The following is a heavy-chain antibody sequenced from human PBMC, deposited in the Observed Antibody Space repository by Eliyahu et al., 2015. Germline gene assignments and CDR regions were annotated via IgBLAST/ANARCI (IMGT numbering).Heavy chain of an antibody. V-gene: IGHV3-23*01. CDR3: AKVASYCGGDCYESHHFDY. Sequence: KGRFTISRDNSKNTLYLQMNSLRAEDTAVYYCAKVASYCGGDCYESHHFDYWGQGTLVTVSS. J-gene: IGHJ4*02. D-gene: IGHD2-21*02.